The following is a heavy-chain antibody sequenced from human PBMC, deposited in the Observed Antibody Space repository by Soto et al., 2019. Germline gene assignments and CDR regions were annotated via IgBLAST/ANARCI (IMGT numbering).Heavy chain of an antibody. CDR3: ARQISTVIVVVPFDY. CDR1: GGSISSSSYY. D-gene: IGHD3-22*01. V-gene: IGHV4-39*01. CDR2: IYYSGST. Sequence: SETLSLTCTVSGGSISSSSYYWGWIRQPPGKGLEWIGSIYYSGSTYYNPSLKSRVTISVDTSKNQFSLKLSSVTAADTAVYYCARQISTVIVVVPFDYWGQGTLVTSPQ. J-gene: IGHJ4*02.